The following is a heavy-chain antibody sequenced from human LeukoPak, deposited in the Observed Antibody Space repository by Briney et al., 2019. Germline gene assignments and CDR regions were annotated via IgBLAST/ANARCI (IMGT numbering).Heavy chain of an antibody. CDR1: GGSFSGYY. J-gene: IGHJ4*02. D-gene: IGHD6-6*01. CDR3: AASLSSIAARRPPTY. CDR2: INHSGST. Sequence: PSETLSLTCAVYGGSFSGYYWSWIRQPPGKGLEWIGEINHSGSTNYTPSLKSRVTISVDTSKNQFSLKLSSVTAADTAVYYCAASLSSIAARRPPTYWGQGTLVTVSS. V-gene: IGHV4-34*01.